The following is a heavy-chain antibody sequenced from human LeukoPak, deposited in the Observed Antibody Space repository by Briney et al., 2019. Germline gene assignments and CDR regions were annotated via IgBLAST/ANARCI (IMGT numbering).Heavy chain of an antibody. V-gene: IGHV3-20*04. CDR1: GFTFSSYA. CDR3: ARRRRGNTVPYYYYMDV. Sequence: GGSLRLSCAAPGFTFSSYAMSWVRQAPGKGLEWVSATNWNGGSTHYADSVKGRFTISRDNAKNSLYLQLSSLRVEDTALYYCARRRRGNTVPYYYYMDVWGKGTTVTVSS. CDR2: TNWNGGST. D-gene: IGHD1-26*01. J-gene: IGHJ6*03.